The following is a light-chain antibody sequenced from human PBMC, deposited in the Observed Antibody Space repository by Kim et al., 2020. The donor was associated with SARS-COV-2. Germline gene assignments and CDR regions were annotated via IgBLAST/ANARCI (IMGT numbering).Light chain of an antibody. Sequence: SPGERATLSCRASQSVRNSYLAWYRQKPGQAPRLLIHGASSRATGIPDRFSGSESGTDFTLTISRLEPEDFAVYYCQQYGSSPLTFGGGTKVEIK. CDR2: GAS. V-gene: IGKV3-20*01. CDR1: QSVRNSY. CDR3: QQYGSSPLT. J-gene: IGKJ4*01.